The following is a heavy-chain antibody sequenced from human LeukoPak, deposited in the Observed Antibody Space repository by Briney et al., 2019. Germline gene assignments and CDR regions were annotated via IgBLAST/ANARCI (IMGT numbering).Heavy chain of an antibody. V-gene: IGHV4-31*03. J-gene: IGHJ4*02. D-gene: IGHD3/OR15-3a*01. Sequence: SQTLSLTCTVSGGSISSGGYYWSWIRQHPGKGLEWIGYIYYSGSTYYNPSLKSRVTISVDTSKNQFSLKLSSVTAADTAVYYSARVVGDWLPYFHYWGQGTLVTVSS. CDR3: ARVVGDWLPYFHY. CDR2: IYYSGST. CDR1: GGSISSGGYY.